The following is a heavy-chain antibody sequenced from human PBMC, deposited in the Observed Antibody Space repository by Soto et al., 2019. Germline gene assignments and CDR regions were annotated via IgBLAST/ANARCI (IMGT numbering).Heavy chain of an antibody. J-gene: IGHJ4*02. V-gene: IGHV4-31*03. CDR1: GGSISSGGYY. CDR2: IYYSGST. Sequence: QVQLQESGPGLVKPSQTLSLTCTVSGGSISSGGYYWSWIRQHPGKGLEWIGYIYYSGSTYYNPSLKSRVTISVDTSKNQFSLKLSSVTAADTAVYYCARGVYCGGDCYGDPFFDYWGQGTLVTVSS. CDR3: ARGVYCGGDCYGDPFFDY. D-gene: IGHD2-21*02.